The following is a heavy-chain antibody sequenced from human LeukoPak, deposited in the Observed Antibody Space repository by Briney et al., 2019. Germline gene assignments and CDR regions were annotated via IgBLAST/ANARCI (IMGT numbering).Heavy chain of an antibody. CDR1: GFTFSGSG. CDR2: FSGSGGTT. CDR3: ANGNRCTSPNCLGYYYFYMDV. D-gene: IGHD2-8*01. V-gene: IGHV3-23*01. Sequence: GGSLRLYCAASGFTFSGSGMHWVRQAPGRGLEWVSGFSGSGGTTYYADSVKGRFTISRDNSKNTLYLQMNSLRAEDTAVYYCANGNRCTSPNCLGYYYFYMDVWGKGTTVTVSS. J-gene: IGHJ6*03.